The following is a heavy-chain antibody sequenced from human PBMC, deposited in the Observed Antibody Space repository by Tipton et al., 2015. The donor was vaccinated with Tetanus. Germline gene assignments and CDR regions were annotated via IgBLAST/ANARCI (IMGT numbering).Heavy chain of an antibody. CDR2: IDSDGSGT. CDR1: GFTFSTYW. Sequence: SLRLSCEASGFTFSTYWMHWVRQAPGKGLVWVSRIDSDGSGTTYADSVKGRFTISRDNAKNTLYLQMNSLRAEDTAVYYCVRVLKGAKCSRSSCYGYGMDVWGRGTTVTVYS. J-gene: IGHJ6*02. CDR3: VRVLKGAKCSRSSCYGYGMDV. V-gene: IGHV3-74*01. D-gene: IGHD2-2*01.